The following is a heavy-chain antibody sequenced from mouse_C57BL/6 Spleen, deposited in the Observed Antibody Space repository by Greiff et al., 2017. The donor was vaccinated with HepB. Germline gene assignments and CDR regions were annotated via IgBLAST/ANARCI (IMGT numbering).Heavy chain of an antibody. J-gene: IGHJ4*01. CDR2: IDPSDSET. Sequence: QVQLQQPGAELVRPGSSVKLSCKASGYTFTSYWMHWVKQRPIQGLEWIGNIDPSDSETHYNQKFKDKATLTVDKYSSTAYMQLSSLTSEDSAVYYCARSGDYGNYDYAMDYWGQGTSVTVSS. V-gene: IGHV1-52*01. CDR1: GYTFTSYW. D-gene: IGHD2-1*01. CDR3: ARSGDYGNYDYAMDY.